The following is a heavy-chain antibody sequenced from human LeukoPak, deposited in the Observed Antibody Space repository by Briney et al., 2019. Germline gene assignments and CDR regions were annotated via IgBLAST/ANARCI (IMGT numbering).Heavy chain of an antibody. Sequence: GGSLRLSCAASGFTFSSYWMHWVRQAPAKGRVWVSRVNSDGSSTSYADSVKGRFTISRDNAKNTLYLQMNSLRVEDTAVYYCARDWGSSGWYNWFDPWGQGILVTVSS. D-gene: IGHD3-16*01. V-gene: IGHV3-74*01. CDR3: ARDWGSSGWYNWFDP. CDR1: GFTFSSYW. J-gene: IGHJ5*02. CDR2: VNSDGSST.